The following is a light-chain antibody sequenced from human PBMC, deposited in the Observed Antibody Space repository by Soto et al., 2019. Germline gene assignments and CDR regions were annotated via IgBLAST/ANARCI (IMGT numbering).Light chain of an antibody. V-gene: IGLV2-14*03. CDR1: SSDVGGYNY. CDR3: CSYTSSTTWV. CDR2: DVG. J-gene: IGLJ3*02. Sequence: QSVLTQPASVSGAPGQWITISCTGTSSDVGGYNYVSWYQQHPGKAPKLMLYDVGSRPSGVSNRFSGSKSGNTASLTISGLQAEDEADYYCCSYTSSTTWVFGGGTKVTVL.